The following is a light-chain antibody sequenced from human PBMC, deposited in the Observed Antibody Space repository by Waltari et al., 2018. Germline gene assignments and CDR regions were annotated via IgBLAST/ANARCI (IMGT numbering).Light chain of an antibody. V-gene: IGKV3-15*01. J-gene: IGKJ2*01. Sequence: EIVMTQSPATLSVSPGERATLSCRASQSVSSNLAWYQQKPGQAPRLLIYGASTRATGIPARLRGSGSGTEFTLTISSMQSEDFAVYYCQQYNNWPVTFGQGTKLEIK. CDR3: QQYNNWPVT. CDR2: GAS. CDR1: QSVSSN.